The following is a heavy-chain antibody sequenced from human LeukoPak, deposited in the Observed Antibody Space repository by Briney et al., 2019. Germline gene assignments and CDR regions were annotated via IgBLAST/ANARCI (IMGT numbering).Heavy chain of an antibody. V-gene: IGHV1-2*04. CDR2: INPNSGGT. J-gene: IGHJ4*02. Sequence: GASVKVSCKASGYTFTGYYMHWVRQAPGQGLEWMGWINPNSGGTNYVQKFQGWVTMTRDTSISTAYMELSRLRSDDTAVYYCARVLRYFDWPDYWGQGTLVTVSS. CDR1: GYTFTGYY. D-gene: IGHD3-9*01. CDR3: ARVLRYFDWPDY.